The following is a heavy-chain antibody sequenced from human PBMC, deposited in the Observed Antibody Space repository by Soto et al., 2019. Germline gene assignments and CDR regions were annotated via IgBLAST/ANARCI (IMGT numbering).Heavy chain of an antibody. CDR1: GYKVSTWHNFTSYW. CDR2: IYPGDSDT. Sequence: GESLKISCMGSGYKVSTWHNFTSYWIAWVRQMPGKGLEWMGIIYPGDSDTRYSPSFEGQVTISADKSITTAYLQWGSLKASDTAMYYCARPSYSSSRYYGMDVWGQGTTVTVSS. V-gene: IGHV5-51*01. D-gene: IGHD6-6*01. J-gene: IGHJ6*02. CDR3: ARPSYSSSRYYGMDV.